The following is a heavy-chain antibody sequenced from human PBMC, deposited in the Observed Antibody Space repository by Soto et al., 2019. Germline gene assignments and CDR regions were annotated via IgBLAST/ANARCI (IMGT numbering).Heavy chain of an antibody. D-gene: IGHD1-26*01. J-gene: IGHJ3*02. CDR2: INHSGST. CDR1: GGSFSGYY. CDR3: ARSAYSGSYYNDAFDI. Sequence: SETLSLTCAVYGGSFSGYYWSWIRQPPGKGLEWIGEINHSGSTNYNPSLKSRVTISVDTSKNQFSLKLSSVTAADTAVYYCARSAYSGSYYNDAFDIWGQGTMVTVSS. V-gene: IGHV4-34*01.